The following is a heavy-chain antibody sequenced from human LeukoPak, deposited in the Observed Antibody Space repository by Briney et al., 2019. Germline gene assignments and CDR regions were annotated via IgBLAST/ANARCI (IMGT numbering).Heavy chain of an antibody. V-gene: IGHV3-21*01. D-gene: IGHD6-19*01. Sequence: PGGSLRLSCAASGFTFSSYSMNWVRQAPGKGLEWVSSISSSSSYIYYADSVKGRFTISRDNAKNSLYLQMNSLRAEDTAVYYCARNSEWLVVGYYYYYMDVWDKGTTVTVSS. CDR3: ARNSEWLVVGYYYYYMDV. J-gene: IGHJ6*03. CDR1: GFTFSSYS. CDR2: ISSSSSYI.